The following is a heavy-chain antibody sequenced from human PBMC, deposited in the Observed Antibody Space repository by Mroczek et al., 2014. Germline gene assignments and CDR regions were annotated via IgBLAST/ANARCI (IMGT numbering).Heavy chain of an antibody. CDR2: IYTSGST. D-gene: IGHD2-2*01. CDR3: ARVVVVPAAIRYYYYYMDV. J-gene: IGHJ6*03. CDR1: GGSISSGSYY. V-gene: IGHV4-61*02. Sequence: VQLVETGPGLVKPSQTLSLTCTVSGGSISSGSYYWSWIRQPAGKGLEWIGRIYTSGSTNYNPSLKSRVTMSVDTSKNQFSLKLSSVTAADTAVYYCARVVVVPAAIRYYYYYMDVWGKGTTVTVSS.